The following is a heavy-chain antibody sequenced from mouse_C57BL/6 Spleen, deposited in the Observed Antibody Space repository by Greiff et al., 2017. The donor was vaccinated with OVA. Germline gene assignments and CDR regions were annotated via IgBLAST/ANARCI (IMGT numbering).Heavy chain of an antibody. D-gene: IGHD2-4*01. J-gene: IGHJ3*01. CDR2: IDTSDSYT. V-gene: IGHV1-59*01. CDR1: GYTFTSYW. Sequence: QVQLQQPGAELVRPGTSVKLSFKASGYTFTSYWLHWVKQRPGQGLEWIGVIDTSDSYTNYNQKFKGKATLTVDTSSSTAYMQLSSLTSEDSAVYYCARKDYDYDWFAYWGQGTLVTVSA. CDR3: ARKDYDYDWFAY.